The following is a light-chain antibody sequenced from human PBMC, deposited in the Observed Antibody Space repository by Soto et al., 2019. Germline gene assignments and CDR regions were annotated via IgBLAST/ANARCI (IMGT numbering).Light chain of an antibody. J-gene: IGLJ1*01. CDR2: GNS. CDR3: QSYDSSLSPYV. Sequence: QSVLTQPPSVSGAPGQRVTISCTGSSSNIGAGYDVHWYQQLPGTAPKLLIYGNSNRPSGVPDRFSGSKSGTSASLAITGLQAEDEADYHCQSYDSSLSPYVFGTGTKLTVL. V-gene: IGLV1-40*01. CDR1: SSNIGAGYD.